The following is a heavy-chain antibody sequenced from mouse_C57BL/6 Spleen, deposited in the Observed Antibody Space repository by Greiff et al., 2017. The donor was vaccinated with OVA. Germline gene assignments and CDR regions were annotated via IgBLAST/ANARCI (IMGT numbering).Heavy chain of an antibody. CDR3: ARHYGSSYVYFDY. J-gene: IGHJ2*01. D-gene: IGHD1-1*01. Sequence: QVQLKESGAELVKPGASVKISCKASGYAFSSYWMNWVKQRPGKGLEWIGQIYPGDGDTNYNGKFKGKATLTADKSSSTAYMQLSSLTSEDSAVYFCARHYGSSYVYFDYWGQGTTLTVSS. CDR2: IYPGDGDT. V-gene: IGHV1-80*01. CDR1: GYAFSSYW.